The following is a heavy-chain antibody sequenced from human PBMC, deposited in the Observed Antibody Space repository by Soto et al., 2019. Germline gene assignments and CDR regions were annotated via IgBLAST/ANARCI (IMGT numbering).Heavy chain of an antibody. CDR2: IKQDGSEK. CDR1: GFTFSSYW. J-gene: IGHJ6*02. V-gene: IGHV3-7*01. CDR3: ARDPTLRLYDILTGYYTGAYYYGMDV. D-gene: IGHD3-9*01. Sequence: GGSLRLSCAASGFTFSSYWMSWVRQAPGKGLEWVANIKQDGSEKYYVDSVKGRFTISRDNAKNSLYLQMNSLRAEDTAVYYCARDPTLRLYDILTGYYTGAYYYGMDVWGQGTTVTAP.